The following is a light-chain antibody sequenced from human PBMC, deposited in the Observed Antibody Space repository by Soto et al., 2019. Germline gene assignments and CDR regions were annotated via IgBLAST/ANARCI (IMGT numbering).Light chain of an antibody. CDR2: GSF. Sequence: EIVMTQSPVTLSASPGESATLSCRPSQSVDNNVAWYQQKPGQAPRLLIVGSFARATGIPARFSGSGSGSEFTLTISGLQSEDFAVYYCQQYNDRPPITFGQGTRLEIK. CDR3: QQYNDRPPIT. CDR1: QSVDNN. J-gene: IGKJ5*01. V-gene: IGKV3-15*01.